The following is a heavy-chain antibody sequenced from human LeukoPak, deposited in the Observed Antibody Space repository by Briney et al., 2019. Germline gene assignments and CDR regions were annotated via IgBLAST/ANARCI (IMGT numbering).Heavy chain of an antibody. CDR1: GFTFSNYG. Sequence: GGSLRLSCTASGFTFSNYGIHWVRQAPGKGLEWVGGISNDGRAKYYADSVKGRFSTSRDNSKNTVYLQMNSLKDEDTATYYCARGSRSRPLFHSNWFDPWGQGIQVTVSS. CDR3: ARGSRSRPLFHSNWFDP. D-gene: IGHD2/OR15-2a*01. J-gene: IGHJ5*02. CDR2: ISNDGRAK. V-gene: IGHV3-30*03.